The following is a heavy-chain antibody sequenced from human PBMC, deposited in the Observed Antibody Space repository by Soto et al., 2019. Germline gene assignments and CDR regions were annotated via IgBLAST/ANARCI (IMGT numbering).Heavy chain of an antibody. V-gene: IGHV1-24*01. J-gene: IGHJ6*01. CDR3: ATAPPGPDYGGKPDYYYYGMDV. CDR2: FDPEDGET. Sequence: ASVKVSCKVSGYTLTELSMHGVRQAPGKGLEWMGGFDPEDGETIYAQKFQGRVTMTEDTSTGTAYMELSSLRSEDTALYYCATAPPGPDYGGKPDYYYYGMDVWGRRTTVTVCS. CDR1: GYTLTELS. D-gene: IGHD4-17*01.